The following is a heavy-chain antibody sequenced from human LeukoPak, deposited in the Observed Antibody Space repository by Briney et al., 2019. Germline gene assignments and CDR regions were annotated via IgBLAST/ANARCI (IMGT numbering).Heavy chain of an antibody. CDR3: ARGGYYYGSGSYSAFDI. CDR2: IYYSGST. Sequence: SETLSLTCTVSGGSISSGVYYWSWIRQPPGKGLEWLGYIYYSGSTYYNPALKSRVTISVDTSKNRFSLKRSSVTAADTAVYYCARGGYYYGSGSYSAFDICGQGTMVTVSS. J-gene: IGHJ3*02. CDR1: GGSISSGVYY. V-gene: IGHV4-30-4*01. D-gene: IGHD3-10*01.